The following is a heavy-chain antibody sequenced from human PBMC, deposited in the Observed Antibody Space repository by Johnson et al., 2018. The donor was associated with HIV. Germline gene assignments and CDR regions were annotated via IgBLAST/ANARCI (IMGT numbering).Heavy chain of an antibody. CDR3: AREGALLLWFGASPFDI. D-gene: IGHD3-10*01. CDR1: GFTFDDYA. J-gene: IGHJ3*02. CDR2: ISWNSGSI. Sequence: VQLVESGGGLVQPGRSLRLSCAASGFTFDDYAMHWVRQAPGKGLEWVSGISWNSGSIGYADSVKGRFTISRDNAKNSLYLQMNSLRAEDTAVYYCAREGALLLWFGASPFDIWGQGTMVTVSS. V-gene: IGHV3-9*01.